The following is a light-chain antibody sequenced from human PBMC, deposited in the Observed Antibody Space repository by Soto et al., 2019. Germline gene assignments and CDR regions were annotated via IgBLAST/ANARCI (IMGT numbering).Light chain of an antibody. CDR3: CSYATSDTYV. CDR1: SSDVGGYNY. J-gene: IGLJ1*01. CDR2: DVS. V-gene: IGLV2-11*01. Sequence: QSALTQPRSVSGSPGQSVTISCTGASSDVGGYNYVSWYQQHPGKAPKLMIYDVSKRPSGLPDRFSGSKSGNTASLTISGLQAEDEADYYCCSYATSDTYVFGTGTKVTVL.